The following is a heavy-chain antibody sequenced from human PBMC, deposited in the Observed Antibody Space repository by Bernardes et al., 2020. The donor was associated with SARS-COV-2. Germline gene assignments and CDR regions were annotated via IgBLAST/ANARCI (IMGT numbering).Heavy chain of an antibody. V-gene: IGHV1-18*01. CDR2: ISGYNGNT. CDR3: TRAGVQYFDWTDY. D-gene: IGHD3-9*01. CDR1: GYTFDTYG. Sequence: ASVKVSCKASGYTFDTYGISWVRQAPGQGLEWMGWISGYNGNTKYVQKLQGRVTMTTDTSTSTAYMELRSLRSDDTATYYCTRAGVQYFDWTDYWGQGTLVTVSS. J-gene: IGHJ4*02.